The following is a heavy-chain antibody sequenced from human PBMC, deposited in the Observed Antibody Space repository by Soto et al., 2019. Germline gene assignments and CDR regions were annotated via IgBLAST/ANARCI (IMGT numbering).Heavy chain of an antibody. CDR3: AAYCYTMTCTHFHGYS. D-gene: IGHD2-2*02. CDR2: IKQDESDK. V-gene: IGHV3-7*03. J-gene: IGHJ5*02. Sequence: GSLRLSCAVSGFRFRDYWMSWVRQAPGKGLEWVANIKQDESDKYYVDSVKGRFTISRDNAKNTLYLQMNSLRVEDTAVYYCAAYCYTMTCTHFHGYSWGQGTQVTVSS. CDR1: GFRFRDYW.